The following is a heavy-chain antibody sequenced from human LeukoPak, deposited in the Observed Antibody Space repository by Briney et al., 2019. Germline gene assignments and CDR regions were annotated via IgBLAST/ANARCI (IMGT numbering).Heavy chain of an antibody. CDR1: GFTFSSYS. CDR2: ISSSSSYI. J-gene: IGHJ6*03. Sequence: GGSLRLSCAASGFTFSSYSMNWVRQAPGKGLEWVSSISSSSSYIYYADSVKGRFTTSRDNAKNSLYLQMNSLRAEDTAVYYCARDHLYYYYMDVWGKGTTVTVSS. V-gene: IGHV3-21*01. CDR3: ARDHLYYYYMDV.